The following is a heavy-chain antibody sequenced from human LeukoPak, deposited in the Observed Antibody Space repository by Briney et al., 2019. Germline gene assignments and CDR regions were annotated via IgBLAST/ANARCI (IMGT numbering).Heavy chain of an antibody. CDR2: IKQEGSEK. V-gene: IGHV3-7*01. D-gene: IGHD1-7*01. CDR3: ARDSDNWNYGTPPDY. Sequence: GGSLRLSCAASGFTFSSYWMSGVRQAPGKGLEWVANIKQEGSEKYYVDSVKGRFTISRDNAKNSLYLQMNSLRAEDTAVYYCARDSDNWNYGTPPDYWGQGTLVTVSS. CDR1: GFTFSSYW. J-gene: IGHJ4*02.